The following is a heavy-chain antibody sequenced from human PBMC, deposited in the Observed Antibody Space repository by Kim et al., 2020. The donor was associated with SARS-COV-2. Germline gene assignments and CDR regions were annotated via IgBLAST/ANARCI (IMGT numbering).Heavy chain of an antibody. Sequence: KGRITISRKNAKNTLYLQMNSLRAEDTAVYYCARDPSATVTLRYTFEKDYWGQGTLVTVSS. V-gene: IGHV3-66*01. J-gene: IGHJ4*02. D-gene: IGHD4-17*01. CDR3: ARDPSATVTLRYTFEKDY.